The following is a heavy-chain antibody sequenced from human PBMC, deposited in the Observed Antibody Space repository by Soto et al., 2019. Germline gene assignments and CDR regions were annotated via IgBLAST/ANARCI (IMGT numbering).Heavy chain of an antibody. CDR1: GYTFTSYD. D-gene: IGHD6-13*01. CDR3: ARGRTAIAAAALDY. CDR2: MNPNSGNT. J-gene: IGHJ4*02. Sequence: GASVKVSCKASGYTFTSYDINWVRQATGQGLEWMGWMNPNSGNTGYAQKFQGRVTMTRNTSISTAYMELSSLRSEDTAVYYCARGRTAIAAAALDYWGQGTLVTVSS. V-gene: IGHV1-8*01.